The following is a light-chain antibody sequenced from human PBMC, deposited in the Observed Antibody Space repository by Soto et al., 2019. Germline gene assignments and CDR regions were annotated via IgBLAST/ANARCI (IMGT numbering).Light chain of an antibody. Sequence: QSALTQPPSASGSPGQSVTISCTGTSSDVGGYNYVSWYQHHPGKPPKLMIYEVSKRPSGVPDRFSGSKSGNTASLPVSGLQAEDEADYYCSSYAGSNNLLFGGGTKLTLL. CDR1: SSDVGGYNY. V-gene: IGLV2-8*01. J-gene: IGLJ2*01. CDR3: SSYAGSNNLL. CDR2: EVS.